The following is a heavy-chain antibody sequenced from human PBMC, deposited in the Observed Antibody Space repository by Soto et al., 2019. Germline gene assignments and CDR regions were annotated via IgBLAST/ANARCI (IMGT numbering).Heavy chain of an antibody. D-gene: IGHD5-18*01. CDR3: ARGPFDSYGEDYYYGMDV. CDR1: GYTFTSYY. CDR2: INPSGGST. V-gene: IGHV1-46*01. Sequence: ASVKVSCKASGYTFTSYYMHWVRQAPGQGLEWMGIINPSGGSTSYAQKFQGRVTMTRDTSTSTVYMELSSLRSEDTAVYYCARGPFDSYGEDYYYGMDVWGQGTTVTVS. J-gene: IGHJ6*02.